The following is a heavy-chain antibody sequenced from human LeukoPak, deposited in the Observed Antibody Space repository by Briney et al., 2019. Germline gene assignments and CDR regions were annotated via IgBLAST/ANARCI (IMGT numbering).Heavy chain of an antibody. V-gene: IGHV3-30*01. J-gene: IGHJ4*02. CDR1: GFTFSSYA. D-gene: IGHD3-22*01. CDR3: ARDPYYYDSSGYPFFDY. Sequence: GGSLRLSCAASGFTFSSYAMHWVRQAPGKGLEWVAVISYDGSNKYYADSVKGRFTISRDNSKNTLYLQMNSLRAEDTAVYYCARDPYYYDSSGYPFFDYWGQGTLATVSS. CDR2: ISYDGSNK.